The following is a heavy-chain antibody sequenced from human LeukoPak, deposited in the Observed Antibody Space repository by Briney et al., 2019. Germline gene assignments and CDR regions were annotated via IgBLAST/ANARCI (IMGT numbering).Heavy chain of an antibody. V-gene: IGHV1-8*01. CDR1: GYTFTSYD. CDR2: MNPNSGNT. CDR3: ARGQGPSFDY. Sequence: GASVKVSCKASGYTFTSYDINWVRQATGQGRECMGWMNPNSGNTGYAQKFQSKVTMTSNTYISTAYTELSSVKSEDTAVYYCARGQGPSFDYWGQGTLVTVSS. J-gene: IGHJ4*02.